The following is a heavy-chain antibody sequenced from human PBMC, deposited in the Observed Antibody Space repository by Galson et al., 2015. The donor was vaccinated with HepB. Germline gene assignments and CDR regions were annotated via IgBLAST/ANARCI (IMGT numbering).Heavy chain of an antibody. CDR1: GFTFSSYT. V-gene: IGHV3-23*01. Sequence: SLRLSCAASGFTFSSYTMNWVRQAPGKGLEWVSAISGTGGSTYYEDSVKGRFTISGGNSKNTLYLQMHSLRADDTAVYYCAKGYYDSSGYRFGFDYWGQGTLVTVSS. D-gene: IGHD3-22*01. CDR2: ISGTGGST. CDR3: AKGYYDSSGYRFGFDY. J-gene: IGHJ4*02.